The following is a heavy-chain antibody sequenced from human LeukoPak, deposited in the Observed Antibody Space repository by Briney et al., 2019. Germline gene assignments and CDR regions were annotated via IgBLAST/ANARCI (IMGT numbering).Heavy chain of an antibody. V-gene: IGHV4-39*07. Sequence: SETLSLTCTVSGGSISSSSYYWGWIRQPPGKGLEWIGSIYYSGSTYYNPSLKSRVTISVDTSKNQFSLKLSSVTAADTAVYYCARDMYSSGWYSGFDYWGQGTLVTVSS. CDR3: ARDMYSSGWYSGFDY. CDR2: IYYSGST. D-gene: IGHD6-19*01. J-gene: IGHJ4*02. CDR1: GGSISSSSYY.